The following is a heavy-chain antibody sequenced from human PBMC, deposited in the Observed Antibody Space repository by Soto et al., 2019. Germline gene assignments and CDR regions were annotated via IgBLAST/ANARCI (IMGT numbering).Heavy chain of an antibody. J-gene: IGHJ4*02. CDR2: ISYDGSNK. V-gene: IGHV3-30*04. CDR1: GFTFSRHT. D-gene: IGHD3-16*02. CDR3: ARDRLGLGDLSLLGYFDY. Sequence: QVQLEESGGGVVQPGRSLRLSCEASGFTFSRHTMHWVRQAPGKGLEWVASISYDGSNKYYADSVKGRFTISRDNSKNTLSVQMESLRAEDTAVYYCARDRLGLGDLSLLGYFDYWGQGTLVTVSS.